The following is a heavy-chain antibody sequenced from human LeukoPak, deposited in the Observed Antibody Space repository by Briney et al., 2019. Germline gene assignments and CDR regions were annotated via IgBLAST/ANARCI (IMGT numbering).Heavy chain of an antibody. J-gene: IGHJ2*01. Sequence: PGGSLRLSCAASGFTFSSYAMHWVRQAPGKGLEYVSAISSNGGSTYYANSVKGRSTISRDNSKNTLYLQMGSLRAEDMAVYYCASSPPTGTTWYFDLWGRGTLVTVSS. CDR1: GFTFSSYA. CDR3: ASSPPTGTTWYFDL. V-gene: IGHV3-64*01. CDR2: ISSNGGST. D-gene: IGHD1-7*01.